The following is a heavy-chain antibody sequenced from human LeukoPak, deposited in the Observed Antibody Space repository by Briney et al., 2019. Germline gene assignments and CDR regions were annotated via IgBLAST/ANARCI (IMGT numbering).Heavy chain of an antibody. D-gene: IGHD6-19*01. CDR1: GYTFTGYY. Sequence: ASVKVSCKASGYTFTGYYMHWVRQAPGQGLEWMGWINPNSGGTNYAQKFQGGVTMTRDTSISTAYMELSRLRSDDTAVYYCARSSSGWYPHYFDYWGQGTLVTVSS. CDR2: INPNSGGT. V-gene: IGHV1-2*02. CDR3: ARSSSGWYPHYFDY. J-gene: IGHJ4*02.